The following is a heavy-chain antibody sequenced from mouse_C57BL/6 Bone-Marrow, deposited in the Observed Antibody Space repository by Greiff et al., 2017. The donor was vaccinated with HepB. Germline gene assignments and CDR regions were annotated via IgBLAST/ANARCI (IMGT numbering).Heavy chain of an antibody. D-gene: IGHD2-1*01. CDR1: GYTFTSYG. J-gene: IGHJ3*01. CDR3: ARRGPYGNLSY. Sequence: QVQLQQSGAELARPGASVKLSCKASGYTFTSYGISWVKQRTGQGLEWIGEIYPRSGNTYYNEKFKGKATLTADKSSSTAYMELRSLTSEDSAVYFCARRGPYGNLSYWGQGTLVTVSA. V-gene: IGHV1-81*01. CDR2: IYPRSGNT.